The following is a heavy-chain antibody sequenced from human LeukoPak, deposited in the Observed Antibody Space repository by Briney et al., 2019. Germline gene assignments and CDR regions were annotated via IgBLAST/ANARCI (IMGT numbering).Heavy chain of an antibody. CDR1: GFTFEDYA. CDR2: INWNSAST. CDR3: VKDRRNPYRPEGPFDP. Sequence: GGSLRLSCAASGFTFEDYAMHWVRQAPGKGLEWVSGINWNSASTGYADSVKGRFTISRDNVMNSLYLQMNSLRPEDTALYYCVKDRRNPYRPEGPFDPWGHGTLVTVSS. J-gene: IGHJ5*02. V-gene: IGHV3-9*01. D-gene: IGHD1-14*01.